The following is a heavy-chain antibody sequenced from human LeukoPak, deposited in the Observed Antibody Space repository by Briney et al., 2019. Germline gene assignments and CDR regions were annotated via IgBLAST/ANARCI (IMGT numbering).Heavy chain of an antibody. J-gene: IGHJ6*02. CDR2: IYYSGST. V-gene: IGHV4-59*01. CDR1: GGSISSYY. Sequence: SSETLSLTCTVSGGSISSYYWSWIRHPPGKGLEWIWYIYYSGSTNYNPSLKSRVIISVDTSKNQFSLRLSSVTAADTAMYYCAGAKSPPYYYGMDVWGQGTTVTVSS. CDR3: AGAKSPPYYYGMDV.